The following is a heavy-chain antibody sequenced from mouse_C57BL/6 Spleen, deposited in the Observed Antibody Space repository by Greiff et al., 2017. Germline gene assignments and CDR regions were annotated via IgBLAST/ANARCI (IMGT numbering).Heavy chain of an antibody. J-gene: IGHJ2*01. CDR3: ARGLRWDY. D-gene: IGHD1-1*01. CDR2: IYPSDSET. CDR1: GYTFTSYW. V-gene: IGHV1-61*01. Sequence: QVQLQQPGAELVRPGSSVKLSCKASGYTFTSYWMDWVKQRPGQGLEWIGNIYPSDSETHYNQKFKDKATLTVDKSSSTAYMQLSSLTSEDSAVXYCARGLRWDYWGKGTTLTVSS.